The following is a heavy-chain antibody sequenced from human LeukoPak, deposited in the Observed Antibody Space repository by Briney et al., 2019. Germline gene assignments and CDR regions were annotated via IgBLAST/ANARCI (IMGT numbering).Heavy chain of an antibody. CDR2: ITNSGGTT. CDR1: GFTFTSYA. D-gene: IGHD3-16*01. V-gene: IGHV3-23*01. J-gene: IGHJ4*02. CDR3: AKDPPHVSWLFDY. Sequence: GGSLRLSCAASGFTFTSYAMSWVRQAPGKGLEWVSAITNSGGTTYYADSVKGRFTISRDNSKNTLYLRMNSLRAEDTAVYYCAKDPPHVSWLFDYWGQGTLVTVSS.